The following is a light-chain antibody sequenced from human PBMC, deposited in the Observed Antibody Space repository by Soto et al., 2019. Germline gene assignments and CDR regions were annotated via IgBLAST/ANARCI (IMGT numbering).Light chain of an antibody. J-gene: IGKJ2*01. CDR1: QSVSSSY. CDR2: GAS. CDR3: QQYGSSPPWYT. V-gene: IGKV3-20*01. Sequence: EIVLTQSPGTLSLSPLERATLSCRASQSVSSSYLAWYQQKPGQAPRLLIYGASSRATGIPDRFSGSGSGTDFTLTISRLEPEDFAVYYCQQYGSSPPWYTFGQGTKLEIK.